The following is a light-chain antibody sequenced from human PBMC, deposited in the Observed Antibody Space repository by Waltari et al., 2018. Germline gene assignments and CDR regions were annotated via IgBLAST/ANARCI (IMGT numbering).Light chain of an antibody. J-gene: IGKJ2*01. CDR1: QTVLYSDNNNY. CDR3: QQYYDSPVT. Sequence: DIVMTQSPDSLTVSLGERDTINCKSSQTVLYSDNNNYLGWYQQKPGQPPRLLISWASTRESGVPDRFSGGGSGTDFTLTISSLQAEDVAVYYCQQYYDSPVTFGQGTKLDLK. CDR2: WAS. V-gene: IGKV4-1*01.